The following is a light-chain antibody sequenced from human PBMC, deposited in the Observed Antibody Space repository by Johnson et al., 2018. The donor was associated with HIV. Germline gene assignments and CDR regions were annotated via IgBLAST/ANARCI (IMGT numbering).Light chain of an antibody. CDR1: SSNIGNNY. J-gene: IGLJ1*01. Sequence: QLVLTQPPSVSAAPGQKVTISCSGSSSNIGNNYVSWYQQLPGTAPKLLIYDNNKRPSGIPDRFSGSKSGTSATLGITGLQTGDEADYYCGTWDNSLNTGAVFGPGTKVTVL. CDR2: DNN. V-gene: IGLV1-51*01. CDR3: GTWDNSLNTGAV.